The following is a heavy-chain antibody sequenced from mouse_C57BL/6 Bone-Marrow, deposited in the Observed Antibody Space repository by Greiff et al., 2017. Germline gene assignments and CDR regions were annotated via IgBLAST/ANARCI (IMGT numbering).Heavy chain of an antibody. J-gene: IGHJ4*01. D-gene: IGHD2-2*01. CDR2: INPRSGYT. CDR1: GYTFTSYW. V-gene: IGHV1-7*01. Sequence: LEESGAELVKPGASVKLSCKASGYTFTSYWMHWVKQRPGQGLEWIGYINPRSGYTKYNQKFKDKATLTADKSSSTAYMQLSSLTYEDSAVYYCARSMVTTPYYYAMDYWGQGTSVTVSS. CDR3: ARSMVTTPYYYAMDY.